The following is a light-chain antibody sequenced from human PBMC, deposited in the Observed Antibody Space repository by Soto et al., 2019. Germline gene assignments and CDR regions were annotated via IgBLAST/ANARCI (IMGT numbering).Light chain of an antibody. CDR1: QDISNY. J-gene: IGKJ3*01. Sequence: DIQMTQSPSSLSASVGDRVTITCQASQDISNYLNWYQQKPGKAPKLLIYDASNLETGVASRFSASGSGTDFTFAISSLQPEDIATYYCQQYDNLPITFGPGTKVDIK. V-gene: IGKV1-33*01. CDR2: DAS. CDR3: QQYDNLPIT.